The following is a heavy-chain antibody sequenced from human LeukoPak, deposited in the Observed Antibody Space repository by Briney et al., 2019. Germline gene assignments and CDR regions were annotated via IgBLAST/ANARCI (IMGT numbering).Heavy chain of an antibody. D-gene: IGHD1-26*01. V-gene: IGHV1-69*05. CDR3: ASWVSGSTLPRGFDP. J-gene: IGHJ5*02. Sequence: SVKVSCKASGGTFSSYAISWVRQAPGQGLEWMGGIIPIFGTANYAQKFQGRVTITTDESTSTAYMELSSLRSEDTAVYYCASWVSGSTLPRGFDPWGQGTLVTVSS. CDR2: IIPIFGTA. CDR1: GGTFSSYA.